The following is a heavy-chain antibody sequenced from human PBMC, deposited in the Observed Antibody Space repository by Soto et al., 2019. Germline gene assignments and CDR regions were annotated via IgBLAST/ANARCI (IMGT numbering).Heavy chain of an antibody. CDR2: INAGNGNT. CDR1: GYTFTTYA. Sequence: ASVKVSCKASGYTFTTYAMHCVRQAPGQRLEWMGWINAGNGNTKYSQTFQGRVTITRDTSASTAYMELSSLRSEDTAVYYCARDGGSSWYRWFDPWGQGTLVTVSS. CDR3: ARDGGSSWYRWFDP. D-gene: IGHD6-13*01. V-gene: IGHV1-3*01. J-gene: IGHJ5*02.